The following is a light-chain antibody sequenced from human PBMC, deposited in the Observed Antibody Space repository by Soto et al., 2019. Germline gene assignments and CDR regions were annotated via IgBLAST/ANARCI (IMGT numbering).Light chain of an antibody. CDR3: QQYGSSPTWT. CDR2: GAS. V-gene: IGKV3-20*01. CDR1: QSVSSSY. J-gene: IGKJ1*01. Sequence: EIVLTQSPGTLSLSPGERATLSCRASQSVSSSYLAWYQQKPGQATRLLIYGASSRATGIPDRFSGSGSGTDVTLTISRLEPEDFSVYYCQQYGSSPTWTFGQGTKVDI.